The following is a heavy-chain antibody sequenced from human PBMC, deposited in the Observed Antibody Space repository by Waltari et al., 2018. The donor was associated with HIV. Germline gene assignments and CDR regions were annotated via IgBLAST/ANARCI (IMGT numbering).Heavy chain of an antibody. CDR1: GFEHSSHL. D-gene: IGHD2-15*01. V-gene: IGHV3-23*01. CDR2: ISGSGGST. CDR3: AKDFSSSYCSGGSCYSADYYGMDV. Sequence: EHLFCPGAGVVQPVWYLRVSGRSSGFEHSSHLLSLFRAPTEMGSWCVAAISGSGGSTYYADSVKSRFTISRDKSKNTLYLQMNSLRAEDTAVYYCAKDFSSSYCSGGSCYSADYYGMDVWGQGTTVSVSS. J-gene: IGHJ6*02.